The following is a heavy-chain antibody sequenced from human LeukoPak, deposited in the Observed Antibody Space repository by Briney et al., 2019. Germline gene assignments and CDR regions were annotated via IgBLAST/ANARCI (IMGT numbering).Heavy chain of an antibody. V-gene: IGHV3-11*04. CDR3: AELGITMIGGV. Sequence: GGSLKLSCAASGFKFSDYYMSWIRPAPGKGLEWVSYILSSDSPIYYSDSVKGRFTISRDNAKNSLYLQMNSLRAEDTAVYYCAELGITMIGGVWGKGTTVTISS. D-gene: IGHD3-10*02. CDR1: GFKFSDYY. J-gene: IGHJ6*04. CDR2: ILSSDSPI.